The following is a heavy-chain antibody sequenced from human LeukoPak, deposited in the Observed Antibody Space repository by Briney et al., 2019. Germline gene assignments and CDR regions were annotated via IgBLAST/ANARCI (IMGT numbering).Heavy chain of an antibody. CDR1: GDSISSGDYS. D-gene: IGHD3-10*01. Sequence: TLSLTCAVSGDSISSGDYSWSWIRQPSGKGLEWIGYIFHSGSSYYNPSLKSRVTISVDKSKNQFSLRLTSVTAADTAVYYCARELWFVNAPGSWFDPWGQGTLVTVSS. CDR2: IFHSGSS. CDR3: ARELWFVNAPGSWFDP. J-gene: IGHJ5*02. V-gene: IGHV4-30-2*01.